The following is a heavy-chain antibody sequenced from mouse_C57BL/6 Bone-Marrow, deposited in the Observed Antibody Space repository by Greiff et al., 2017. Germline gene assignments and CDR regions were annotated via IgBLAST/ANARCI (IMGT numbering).Heavy chain of an antibody. Sequence: VHLVESGPGLVAPSQSLSITCTVSGFSLTSYAISWVRQPPGKGLEWLGVIWTGGGPNYNSALKSHLSISKDHSNSQVFLKMNSVQTDDTARYYCARGLLSAYWGQGTLVTVSA. CDR1: GFSLTSYA. CDR3: ARGLLSAY. V-gene: IGHV2-9-1*01. CDR2: IWTGGGP. J-gene: IGHJ3*01. D-gene: IGHD2-3*01.